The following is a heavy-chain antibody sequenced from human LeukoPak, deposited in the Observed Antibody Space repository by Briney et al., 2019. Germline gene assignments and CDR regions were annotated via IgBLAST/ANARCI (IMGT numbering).Heavy chain of an antibody. Sequence: GASVKVSCKASGYTFTGYYMHWVRQAPGQGLEGMGWINPNSGGTNYAQKFQGRVTMTRDTSISTAYMELSRLRSDDTAVYYCARDLSGYSSSWYIVSGWFDPWGQGTLVTVSS. CDR1: GYTFTGYY. J-gene: IGHJ5*02. D-gene: IGHD6-13*01. CDR3: ARDLSGYSSSWYIVSGWFDP. V-gene: IGHV1-2*02. CDR2: INPNSGGT.